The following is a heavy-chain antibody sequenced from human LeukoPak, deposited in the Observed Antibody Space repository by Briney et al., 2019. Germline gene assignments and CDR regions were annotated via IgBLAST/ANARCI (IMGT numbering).Heavy chain of an antibody. D-gene: IGHD2-15*01. CDR2: VSSNGGST. CDR3: VKDGGSLPHPFDY. CDR1: GFTFSSYA. Sequence: GGSLGLSCSASGFTFSSYAIHWVRQAPGRGLEYVSAVSSNGGSTYYADSVKGRFTTSRDNSKNTLSLQMSSLRAEDTAVYYCVKDGGSLPHPFDYSGQGTLVTVSS. J-gene: IGHJ4*02. V-gene: IGHV3-64D*06.